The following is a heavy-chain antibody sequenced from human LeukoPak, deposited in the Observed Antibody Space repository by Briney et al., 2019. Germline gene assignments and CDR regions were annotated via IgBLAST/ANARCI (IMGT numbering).Heavy chain of an antibody. CDR3: ARDPYSGSYGPYYYYYMDV. CDR1: GNTFSNYD. J-gene: IGHJ6*03. CDR2: ISGSGGST. Sequence: GGSLRLSCAASGNTFSNYDMSWIRQAPGKGLQWVSAISGSGGSTDYADSVKGRFTISRDNSKNTLYLQMDSLRVEDTAVYYCARDPYSGSYGPYYYYYMDVWGKGTTVTISS. V-gene: IGHV3-23*01. D-gene: IGHD1-26*01.